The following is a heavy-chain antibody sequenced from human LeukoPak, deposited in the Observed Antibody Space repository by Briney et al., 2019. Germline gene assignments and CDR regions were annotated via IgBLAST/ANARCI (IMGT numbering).Heavy chain of an antibody. D-gene: IGHD6-13*01. CDR3: AKKLRHSSSWYGRGYYFDY. CDR1: GFTFSSYA. Sequence: GGSLRLSCAASGFTFSSYAMSWVRQAPGKGLEWVSAISGSGGSTYYADSEKGRFTISRDNSKNTLYLQMNGLRAEDTAVYYCAKKLRHSSSWYGRGYYFDYWGQGTLVTVSS. CDR2: ISGSGGST. J-gene: IGHJ4*02. V-gene: IGHV3-23*01.